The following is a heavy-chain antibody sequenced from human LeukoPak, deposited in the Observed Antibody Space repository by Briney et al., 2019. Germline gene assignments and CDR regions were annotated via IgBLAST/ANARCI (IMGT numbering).Heavy chain of an antibody. CDR3: ARDFWSGYGYFDY. CDR2: IYHSGTT. J-gene: IGHJ4*02. V-gene: IGHV4-31*03. CDR1: GVSISGGGFY. Sequence: SQTLSLTCTVSGVSISGGGFYWTWIRQYPGTGLEWIGYIYHSGTTYYNPSLESRLTISVDTSQNQFSLKLSSVTAADTAVYYCARDFWSGYGYFDYWGQGALVTVSS. D-gene: IGHD3-3*01.